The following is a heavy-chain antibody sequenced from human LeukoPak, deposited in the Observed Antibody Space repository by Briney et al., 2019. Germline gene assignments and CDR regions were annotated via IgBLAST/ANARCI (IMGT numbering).Heavy chain of an antibody. V-gene: IGHV3-30*04. J-gene: IGHJ6*02. CDR3: ARDEGRYYGMDV. CDR2: ISYDGSNK. CDR1: GFTFSSYA. Sequence: GGSLRLSCAASGFTFSSYAMHWVRQAPGKGLEWVAVISYDGSNKYYADSVKGRFTISRDNSKNTLYLQMNSLRAEDTAVYYCARDEGRYYGMDVWGQGTTVTVSS.